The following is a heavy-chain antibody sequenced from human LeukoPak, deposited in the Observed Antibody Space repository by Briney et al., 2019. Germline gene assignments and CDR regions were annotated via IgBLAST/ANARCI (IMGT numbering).Heavy chain of an antibody. CDR1: GFTFSSYG. CDR3: TTGVTMVREVIGLMDV. CDR2: IKSKTDGGTT. Sequence: GGSLRLSCAASGFTFSSYGMSWVRQAPGKGLEWVGRIKSKTDGGTTDYAAPVKGRFTISRDDSKNTLYLQMNSLKTEDTAVYYCTTGVTMVREVIGLMDVWGKGTTVTISS. J-gene: IGHJ6*04. D-gene: IGHD3-10*01. V-gene: IGHV3-15*01.